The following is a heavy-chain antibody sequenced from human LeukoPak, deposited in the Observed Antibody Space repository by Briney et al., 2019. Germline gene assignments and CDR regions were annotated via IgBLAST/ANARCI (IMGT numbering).Heavy chain of an antibody. J-gene: IGHJ4*02. V-gene: IGHV1-24*01. CDR2: FDPEDGQT. D-gene: IGHD1-26*01. CDR1: GYTLTELA. Sequence: ASVKASCTASGYTLTELAIHWVRQAPGKGLEWMGGFDPEDGQTIYAQKFQGRVTVTEDTSTDTAYMELSSLGSEDTAVYYCATEGGRSYYLYWGQGTLVTVSS. CDR3: ATEGGRSYYLY.